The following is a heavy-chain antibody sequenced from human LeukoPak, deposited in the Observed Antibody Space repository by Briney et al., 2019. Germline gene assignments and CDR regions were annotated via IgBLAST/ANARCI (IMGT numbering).Heavy chain of an antibody. CDR3: ARHDNYPGFGRVFGP. CDR2: IFYSGVD. V-gene: IGHV4-59*08. J-gene: IGHJ5*02. Sequence: SETLSLTCTVSGGSINSYYWSWIRQPPGKGLEWIGYIFYSGVDRYNPALESRVTISIDTSKNQFSLKLSSVTAADTAIYYCARHDNYPGFGRVFGPWGQGTLVTVSS. D-gene: IGHD3-10*01. CDR1: GGSINSYY.